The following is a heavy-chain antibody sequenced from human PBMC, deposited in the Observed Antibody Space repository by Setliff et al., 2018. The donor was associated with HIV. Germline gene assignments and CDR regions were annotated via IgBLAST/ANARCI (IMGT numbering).Heavy chain of an antibody. J-gene: IGHJ4*02. CDR2: IS. CDR3: APIRDGYNYFFDH. D-gene: IGHD5-12*01. Sequence: ETLSLSCAASGFTFSSYAMSWVRQAPGKGLEWVSAISYAADSMKGRFTISRDNSKNTLYLQMTDLRAEDTAIYYCAPIRDGYNYFFDHWGQGTLVTV. CDR1: GFTFSSYA. V-gene: IGHV3-23*01.